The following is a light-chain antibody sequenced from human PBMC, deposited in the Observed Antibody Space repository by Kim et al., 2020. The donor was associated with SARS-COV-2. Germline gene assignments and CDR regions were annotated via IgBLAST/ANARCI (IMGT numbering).Light chain of an antibody. J-gene: IGLJ1*01. CDR1: SSDVGSYNL. CDR2: DGT. CDR3: CSYAGSSTYV. Sequence: QSALTQPASVSGSPGQSITISCTGTSSDVGSYNLFSWYQHHPGKAPKLMIYDGTKRPSGVSNRFSGSKSGNTASLTISGLHAEDEADYYCCSYAGSSTYVFGGGTQVTVL. V-gene: IGLV2-23*01.